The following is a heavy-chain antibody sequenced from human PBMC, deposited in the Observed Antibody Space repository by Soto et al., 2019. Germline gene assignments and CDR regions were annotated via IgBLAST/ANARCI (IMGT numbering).Heavy chain of an antibody. CDR2: INHSGST. Sequence: SETLSLTCAVYGGSFSGYYWSWIRQPPGKGLEWIGEINHSGSTNYNPSLKSRVTISVDTSKNQFSLKLSSVTAADTAVYYCARGSRPTGVPKIDYWGQGTLVTVSS. CDR1: GGSFSGYY. D-gene: IGHD7-27*01. CDR3: ARGSRPTGVPKIDY. V-gene: IGHV4-34*01. J-gene: IGHJ4*02.